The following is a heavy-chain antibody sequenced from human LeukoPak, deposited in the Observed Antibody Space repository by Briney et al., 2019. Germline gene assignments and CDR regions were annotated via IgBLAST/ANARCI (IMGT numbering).Heavy chain of an antibody. Sequence: SQTLSLTCAISGDSVSSNSAAWNWIRQSPSRGLEWLGRTYYRSKWYNDYAVSVKSRITINPDTSKNQFSLQLNSVTPEDTAVYYCARELYYYGSGSYYRGRYYYYYMDVWGKGTTVTVSS. CDR3: ARELYYYGSGSYYRGRYYYYYMDV. J-gene: IGHJ6*03. V-gene: IGHV6-1*01. CDR2: TYYRSKWYN. D-gene: IGHD3-10*01. CDR1: GDSVSSNSAA.